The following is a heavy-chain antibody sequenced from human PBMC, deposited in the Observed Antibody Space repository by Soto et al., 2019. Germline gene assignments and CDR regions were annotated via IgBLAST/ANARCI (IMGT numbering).Heavy chain of an antibody. J-gene: IGHJ4*02. CDR3: ARGPSGDKVHY. D-gene: IGHD7-27*01. V-gene: IGHV4-34*01. CDR1: GGSFSGYY. Sequence: PSETLSLTCAVYGGSFSGYYWSWIRQPPGKGLEWIGEINHSGSTNYNPSLKSRVTISVDTSKNQFSLKLSSVTAADTAVYYCARGPSGDKVHYWGQGVLVTVSS. CDR2: INHSGST.